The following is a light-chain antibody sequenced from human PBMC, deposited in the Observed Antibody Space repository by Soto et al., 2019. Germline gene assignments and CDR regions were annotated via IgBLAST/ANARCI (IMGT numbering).Light chain of an antibody. J-gene: IGLJ1*01. Sequence: QSVLTQPASVSGSPGQSITISCTGTSSDVGDYNFVSWYQQHPGKAPKLMIYEVSHRPSGISYRFSGSKSGNTASLTISGLQGEDEADYYCSAYTVSRTYVFGTGTKLTVL. CDR2: EVS. CDR3: SAYTVSRTYV. V-gene: IGLV2-14*01. CDR1: SSDVGDYNF.